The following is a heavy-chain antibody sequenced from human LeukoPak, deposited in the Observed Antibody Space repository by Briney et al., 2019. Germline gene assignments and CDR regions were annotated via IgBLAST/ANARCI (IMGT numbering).Heavy chain of an antibody. CDR1: GFTFSSYG. CDR2: IRYDGSNK. CDR3: AKGRWDPGYYFDY. Sequence: GGSLRLSCAASGFTFSSYGMHWVRQAPGKGLEWVAFIRYDGSNKYYADSVKGRFTISRDNSKNTLYLQMNSLRAEDTAVYYCAKGRWDPGYYFDYWGQGTLVTVSS. V-gene: IGHV3-30*02. D-gene: IGHD1-26*01. J-gene: IGHJ4*02.